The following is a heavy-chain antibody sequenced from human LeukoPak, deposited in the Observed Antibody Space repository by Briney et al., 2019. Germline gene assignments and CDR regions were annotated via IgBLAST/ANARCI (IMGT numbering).Heavy chain of an antibody. D-gene: IGHD5-18*01. V-gene: IGHV3-21*01. Sequence: TXSXXXMNWXXXTXGXXXEWVSSISSSSSYIYYADSVKGRFTISRDNAKNSLYLQMDSLRAEDTAVYYCARARQRYFDYWGQGILVTVSS. CDR3: ARARQRYFDY. CDR2: ISSSSSYI. CDR1: TXSXXX. J-gene: IGHJ4*02.